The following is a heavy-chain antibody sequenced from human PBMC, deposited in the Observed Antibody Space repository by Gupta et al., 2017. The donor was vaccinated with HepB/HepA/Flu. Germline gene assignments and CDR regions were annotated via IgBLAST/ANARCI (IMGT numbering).Heavy chain of an antibody. CDR1: GYTFTSYD. CDR2: MNPNSGNT. Sequence: QVQLVQSGAEVKKPGASVKVSCKASGYTFTSYDINLVRQATGQGLEWMGWMNPNSGNTGYAQKFQGRVTITRNTSISTAYMELSSLRSEDTAVYYCARRKKRSGSYLGYYFDYWGQGTLVTVSS. V-gene: IGHV1-8*03. CDR3: ARRKKRSGSYLGYYFDY. J-gene: IGHJ4*02. D-gene: IGHD1-26*01.